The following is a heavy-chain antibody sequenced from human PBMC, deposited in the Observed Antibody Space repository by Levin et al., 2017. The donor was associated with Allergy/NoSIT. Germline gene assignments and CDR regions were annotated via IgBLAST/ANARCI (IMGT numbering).Heavy chain of an antibody. J-gene: IGHJ3*02. D-gene: IGHD6-19*01. CDR3: ARHNFAEWLTNGAFDI. V-gene: IGHV5-51*01. Sequence: GESLKISCKGSGYSFTSYWIGWVRQMPGKGLEWMGIIYPGDSDTRYSPSFQGQVTISADKSISTAYLQWSSLKASDTAMYYCARHNFAEWLTNGAFDIWGQGTMVTVSS. CDR1: GYSFTSYW. CDR2: IYPGDSDT.